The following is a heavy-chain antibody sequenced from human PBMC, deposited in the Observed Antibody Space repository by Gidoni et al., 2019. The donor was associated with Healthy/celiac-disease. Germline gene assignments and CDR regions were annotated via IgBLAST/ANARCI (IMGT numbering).Heavy chain of an antibody. J-gene: IGHJ4*02. D-gene: IGHD3-22*01. CDR2: ISGSGGST. V-gene: IGHV3-23*01. CDR3: ATAYPTYYYDSSGYYFDY. CDR1: GFTFSSYA. Sequence: EVQLLESGGGLVQPGGSLRLSCAASGFTFSSYAMSWVRQAPGKGLEWVSAISGSGGSTYYADSVKGRFIISRDNSKNTLYLQMNSLRAEDTAVYYCATAYPTYYYDSSGYYFDYWGQGTLVTVSS.